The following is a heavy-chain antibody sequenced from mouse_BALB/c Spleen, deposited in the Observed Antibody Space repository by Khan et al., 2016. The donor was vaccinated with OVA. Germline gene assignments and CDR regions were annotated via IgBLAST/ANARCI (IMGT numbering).Heavy chain of an antibody. V-gene: IGHV1-37*01. D-gene: IGHD2-2*01. CDR2: INPYNGDT. Sequence: EVQLQESGPELVKPGASVKISCKASGYSFTGYFMNWVKQSHGKSLEWIGRINPYNGDTFYNQKFKGKATLTVDKSSSTAHLQLLSLTSEDSAVDYCTDGYDRDAMDYWGQGTSVTVSS. CDR1: GYSFTGYF. J-gene: IGHJ4*01. CDR3: TDGYDRDAMDY.